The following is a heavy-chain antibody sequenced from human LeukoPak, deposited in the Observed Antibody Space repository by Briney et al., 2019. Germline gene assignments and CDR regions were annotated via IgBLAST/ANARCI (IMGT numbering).Heavy chain of an antibody. D-gene: IGHD3-22*01. CDR3: ATNLYDSSGYYYYFDY. V-gene: IGHV5-51*01. CDR1: GYSLSNSW. Sequence: GESLKISCKDSGYSLSNSWIGWVRQMPGKGLEWMGIIYPGDSDTRYSPSFQGQVTISADKSISTAYLQWSSLKASDTAMYYCATNLYDSSGYYYYFDYWGQGTLVTVSS. J-gene: IGHJ4*02. CDR2: IYPGDSDT.